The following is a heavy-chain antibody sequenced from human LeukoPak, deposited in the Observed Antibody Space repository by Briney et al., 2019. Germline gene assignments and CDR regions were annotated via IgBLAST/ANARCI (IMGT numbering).Heavy chain of an antibody. D-gene: IGHD6-13*01. CDR3: ARGRGARSSRWYDWFDP. V-gene: IGHV4-34*01. CDR1: GGSFSAYY. Sequence: SETLSLTCAVYGGSFSAYYWSWIRQPPGKGLEWIGEINHSGSTNYNPSLKSRVTISIDTSKNQFSLEMSSVTAADTAVYYCARGRGARSSRWYDWFDPWGQGTLVTASS. J-gene: IGHJ5*02. CDR2: INHSGST.